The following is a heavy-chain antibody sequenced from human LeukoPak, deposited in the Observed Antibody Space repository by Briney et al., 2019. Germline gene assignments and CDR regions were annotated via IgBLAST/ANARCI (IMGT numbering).Heavy chain of an antibody. CDR1: GYTFTGYY. D-gene: IGHD3-22*01. CDR3: ARTYYYDSSGYPDY. CDR2: INPNSGGT. Sequence: ASVKVSCKASGYTFTGYYMHWVRQAPGQGLEWMGWINPNSGGTNYAQKFQGRVTMTRDTSISTAYMELRSLRSDDTAVYYCARTYYYDSSGYPDYWGQGTLVTVSS. V-gene: IGHV1-2*02. J-gene: IGHJ4*02.